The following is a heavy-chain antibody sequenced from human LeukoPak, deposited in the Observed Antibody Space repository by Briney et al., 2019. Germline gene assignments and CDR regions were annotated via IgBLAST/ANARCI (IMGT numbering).Heavy chain of an antibody. J-gene: IGHJ4*02. Sequence: GESLKISCKGSGYSFTSYWIGWVRQMPGKGLEWVGIIYPGDSDTRYSPSFQGQVTISADKSISTAYLQWSSLKASDTAMYYCVRASIFGVVIGVYWGQGTLVTVSS. V-gene: IGHV5-51*01. CDR2: IYPGDSDT. D-gene: IGHD3-3*01. CDR1: GYSFTSYW. CDR3: VRASIFGVVIGVY.